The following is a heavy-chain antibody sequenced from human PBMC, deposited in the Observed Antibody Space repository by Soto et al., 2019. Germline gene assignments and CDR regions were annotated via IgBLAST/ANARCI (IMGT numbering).Heavy chain of an antibody. J-gene: IGHJ5*02. CDR2: VHHSGTT. V-gene: IGHV4-59*01. D-gene: IGHD3-10*01. CDR1: GVSISSYY. Sequence: SETLSLTCTVSGVSISSYYWNWIRQPPGKGLEWIGYVHHSGTTNYNPSFKSRVTMSVDTSKNQFSLKLSSVTAADTAVYYCARARGSGSYYPFDPWGQGTLVTVSS. CDR3: ARARGSGSYYPFDP.